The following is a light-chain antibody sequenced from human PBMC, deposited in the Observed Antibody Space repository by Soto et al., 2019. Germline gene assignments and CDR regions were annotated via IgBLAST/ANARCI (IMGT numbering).Light chain of an antibody. Sequence: QSALTQPPSASGSPGQSVTISCTGTSSDVGGYNYVSWYQHHPGKAPKLMIYEVSKRPSGVPDRFSGSKSGNTASLTVSGLQAEDEADYYCNSYAGSNNVVLGGGTKVTVL. CDR1: SSDVGGYNY. J-gene: IGLJ2*01. CDR3: NSYAGSNNVV. CDR2: EVS. V-gene: IGLV2-8*01.